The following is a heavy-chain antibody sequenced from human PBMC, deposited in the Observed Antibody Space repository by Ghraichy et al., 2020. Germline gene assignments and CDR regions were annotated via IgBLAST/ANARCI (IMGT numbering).Heavy chain of an antibody. D-gene: IGHD3-10*01. CDR3: ARALNPLYYSGLGSPLMDV. CDR1: RGSVSSSSYY. J-gene: IGHJ6*02. CDR2: IHYRGST. Sequence: SCTVSRGSVSSSSYYWSWIRQPPGKGLEWIGYIHYRGSTNYNPSLKSRVTISLDTSRNQVSLKLTSVTAADTAVYYCARALNPLYYSGLGSPLMDVCGQGTTVTVS. V-gene: IGHV4-61*01.